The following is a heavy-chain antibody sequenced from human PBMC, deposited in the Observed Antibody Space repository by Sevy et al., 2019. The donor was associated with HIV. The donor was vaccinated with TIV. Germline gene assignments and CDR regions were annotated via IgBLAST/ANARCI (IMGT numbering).Heavy chain of an antibody. CDR2: ISFDGSKN. CDR3: AKEGAYSYTTYFDY. CDR1: GFSFRGYA. D-gene: IGHD1-26*01. Sequence: GGSLRLSCAASGFSFRGYAIHWVRQAPGKGLEWVAVISFDGSKNNYADSVKGRFTISRDNSKNTLFLQMNSLRAEDTAVYYCAKEGAYSYTTYFDYWGQGTVVTVSS. J-gene: IGHJ4*02. V-gene: IGHV3-30*18.